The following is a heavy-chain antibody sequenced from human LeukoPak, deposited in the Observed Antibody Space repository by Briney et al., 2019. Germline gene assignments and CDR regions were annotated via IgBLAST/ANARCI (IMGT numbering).Heavy chain of an antibody. V-gene: IGHV3-21*01. Sequence: GGSLRLSCAASGFTFSSYSMNWVRQAPGKGLEWVSSISSSSSSIYYADSVKGRFTISRDNAKNSLYLQMNSLRAEDTAVYYCARHGYSGSYYDFDYWGQGTLVTVSS. D-gene: IGHD1-26*01. CDR3: ARHGYSGSYYDFDY. CDR2: ISSSSSSI. CDR1: GFTFSSYS. J-gene: IGHJ4*02.